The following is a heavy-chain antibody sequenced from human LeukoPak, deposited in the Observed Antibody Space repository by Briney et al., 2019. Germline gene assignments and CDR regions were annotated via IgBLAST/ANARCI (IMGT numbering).Heavy chain of an antibody. Sequence: GGSLRLSCAASGFTFRSYWMHWVRQDPGKGLVWVSHMNGDGSSTSYADSVKGRFTISRDNAKNTLYLQMNRLKAEDTAVYYCARSATDAFGIWGQGTMVTVSS. CDR2: MNGDGSST. J-gene: IGHJ3*02. CDR3: ARSATDAFGI. CDR1: GFTFRSYW. V-gene: IGHV3-74*01.